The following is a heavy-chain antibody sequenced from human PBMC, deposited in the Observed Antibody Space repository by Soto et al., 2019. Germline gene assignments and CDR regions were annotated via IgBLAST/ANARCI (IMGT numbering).Heavy chain of an antibody. V-gene: IGHV4-59*01. Sequence: PSETLSLTCTVSGDSISDYHWSWIRQPPGKGLEWIGYIYHSGSTYYNPSLKSRVTISLDASKIQFSLKLNSVTAADTAVYYCARASSNYFAYWGQGTLVTVSS. CDR3: ARASSNYFAY. D-gene: IGHD6-6*01. CDR2: IYHSGST. J-gene: IGHJ4*02. CDR1: GDSISDYH.